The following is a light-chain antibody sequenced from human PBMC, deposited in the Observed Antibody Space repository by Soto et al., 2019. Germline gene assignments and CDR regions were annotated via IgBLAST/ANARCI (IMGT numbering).Light chain of an antibody. Sequence: DIQMTQSPSSVSASIGDRVTITCRASQGISSWLAWYQQKPGKAPKLLISAASTLQSGVPSRFSGDESGTDFTLTISSLQPEDFATYYCLQHNGYALYTFGQGTKLEIK. J-gene: IGKJ2*01. CDR1: QGISSW. CDR3: LQHNGYALYT. V-gene: IGKV1-12*01. CDR2: AAS.